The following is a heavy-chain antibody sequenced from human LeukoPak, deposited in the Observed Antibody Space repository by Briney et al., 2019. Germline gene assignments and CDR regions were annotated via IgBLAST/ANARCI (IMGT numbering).Heavy chain of an antibody. CDR2: IIPILDIA. Sequence: SVKVSCKASGGTFSSYAISWVRQAPGQGLEWMGRIIPILDIANYAQKFQGRVTITADKSTSTAYMELSSLRSEDTAVYYCARDKHGDYDSSGYIGAFDIWGQGTMVTVSS. V-gene: IGHV1-69*04. CDR3: ARDKHGDYDSSGYIGAFDI. D-gene: IGHD3-22*01. CDR1: GGTFSSYA. J-gene: IGHJ3*02.